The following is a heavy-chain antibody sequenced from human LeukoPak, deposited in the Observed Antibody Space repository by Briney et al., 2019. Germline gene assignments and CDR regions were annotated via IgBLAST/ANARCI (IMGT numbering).Heavy chain of an antibody. J-gene: IGHJ3*02. CDR1: GFTFSTYQ. V-gene: IGHV3-48*04. Sequence: GGSLRLSCAASGFTFSTYQMNWVRQAPGKGLEWVSFISLSSSNVIYYADSVKGRFTISRDDARNSLYLQMNSLRVEDTAMYYCARRDDFDIWGQGTLVTVSS. CDR2: ISLSSSNVI. CDR3: ARRDDFDI.